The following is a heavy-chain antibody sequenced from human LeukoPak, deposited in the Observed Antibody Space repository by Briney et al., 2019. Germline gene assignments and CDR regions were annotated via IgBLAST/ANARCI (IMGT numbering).Heavy chain of an antibody. J-gene: IGHJ4*02. V-gene: IGHV3-48*01. CDR3: ARDRLKSGSYYFDY. CDR1: GFTFSSYE. D-gene: IGHD1-26*01. Sequence: QTGGSLRLSCAASGFTFSSYEMNWVRQAPGKGLEWVSYISGRSSTIYYADSVKGRFTISRDNAKSSMYLQMNSLRAEDTAVYYCARDRLKSGSYYFDYWGQGTLVTVSS. CDR2: ISGRSSTI.